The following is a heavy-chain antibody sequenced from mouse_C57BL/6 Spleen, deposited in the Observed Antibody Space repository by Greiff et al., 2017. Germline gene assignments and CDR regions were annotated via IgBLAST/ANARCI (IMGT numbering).Heavy chain of an antibody. J-gene: IGHJ3*01. CDR1: GYTFTSYG. V-gene: IGHV1-81*01. CDR2: IYPRSGNT. Sequence: QVHVKQSGAELARPGASVKLSCKASGYTFTSYGISWVKQRTGQGLEWIGEIYPRSGNTYYNEKFKGKATLTADKSSSTAYMELRSLTSEDSAVYFCAVYYGSLSWFAYWGQGTLVTVSA. D-gene: IGHD1-1*01. CDR3: AVYYGSLSWFAY.